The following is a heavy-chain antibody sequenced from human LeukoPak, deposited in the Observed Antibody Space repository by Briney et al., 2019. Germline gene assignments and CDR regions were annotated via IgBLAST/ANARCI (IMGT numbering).Heavy chain of an antibody. CDR2: INGDESNT. Sequence: PGGSLRLSCAVSGSTYSSYAMSWVRQAPGKGLVWVSRINGDESNTRYADSVKGRFTISRDNAKNTLYLQMNSLRAEDTAVYYCARVSRSGWDAFDIWGQGTMVTVSS. V-gene: IGHV3-74*01. D-gene: IGHD6-19*01. J-gene: IGHJ3*02. CDR1: GSTYSSYA. CDR3: ARVSRSGWDAFDI.